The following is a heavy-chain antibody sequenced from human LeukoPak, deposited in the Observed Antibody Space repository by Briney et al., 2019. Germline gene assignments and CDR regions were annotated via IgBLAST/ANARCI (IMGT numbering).Heavy chain of an antibody. CDR1: GYTFTSYL. D-gene: IGHD3-10*01. J-gene: IGHJ4*02. CDR2: INAGNGNT. Sequence: ASVKVSCKTSGYTFTSYLLHWVRLVPGQSLEWMGWINAGNGNTKYSQRFQDRITISRDTSATTAYMELSSLTSEDTAVYYCARTFYSASGSYPHWGQGTLVTVSS. V-gene: IGHV1-3*01. CDR3: ARTFYSASGSYPH.